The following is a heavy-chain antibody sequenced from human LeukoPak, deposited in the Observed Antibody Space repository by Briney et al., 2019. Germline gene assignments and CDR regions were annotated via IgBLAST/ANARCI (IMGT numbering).Heavy chain of an antibody. CDR3: ARVWSGFDV. Sequence: AGRSLRLSCAASGFTFSSYGMHWVRQAPGKGLEWVAVISYDGSNKYYADSVKGRFTISRDNSKNTLYLQMNSLRAEDTAVYYCARVWSGFDVWGQGTMVTVSS. D-gene: IGHD3-3*01. V-gene: IGHV3-30*03. CDR2: ISYDGSNK. CDR1: GFTFSSYG. J-gene: IGHJ3*01.